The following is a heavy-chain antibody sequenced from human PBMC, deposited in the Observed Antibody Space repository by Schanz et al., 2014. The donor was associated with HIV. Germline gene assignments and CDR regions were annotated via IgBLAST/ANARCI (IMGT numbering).Heavy chain of an antibody. J-gene: IGHJ6*02. Sequence: EVQLLESGGGLVQPGGSLRLSCAASRFTFSSFAMGWVRQAPGKGLEWVSTIIGSGGRTYYADSVKGRFTISRDNSKNTLYLQMNSLRAEDTAVYYCAKCPTMVRGTGMDVWGQGTTVTVSS. D-gene: IGHD3-10*01. CDR2: IIGSGGRT. CDR3: AKCPTMVRGTGMDV. CDR1: RFTFSSFA. V-gene: IGHV3-23*01.